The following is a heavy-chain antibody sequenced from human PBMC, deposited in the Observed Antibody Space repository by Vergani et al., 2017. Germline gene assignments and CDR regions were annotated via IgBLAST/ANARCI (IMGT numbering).Heavy chain of an antibody. V-gene: IGHV1-2*02. CDR2: INPNSGGT. CDR3: AXVGTSSNRDYFDY. D-gene: IGHD2-2*01. CDR1: GYTFTDYF. Sequence: QVQLVQSGAEVKKPGASLKVSCKASGYTFTDYFMHWVRQAPGQGLEWMGWINPNSGGTNYAQKFQGRVTMTRGTSISTAYMELSNLRSDDTAVYYCAXVGTSSNRDYFDYWGQGTLVTVSS. J-gene: IGHJ4*02.